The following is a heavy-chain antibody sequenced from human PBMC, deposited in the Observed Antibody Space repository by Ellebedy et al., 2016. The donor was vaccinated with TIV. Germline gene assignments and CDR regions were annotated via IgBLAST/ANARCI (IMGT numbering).Heavy chain of an antibody. CDR2: IYHSGST. D-gene: IGHD3-10*01. CDR3: ARDRYYYGSGIAGGMDV. CDR1: GGSISSGGYS. V-gene: IGHV4-30-2*01. J-gene: IGHJ6*02. Sequence: SETLSLTXAVSGGSISSGGYSWSWIRQPPGKGLEWIGYIYHSGSTYYNPSLKSRVTISVDRSKNQFSLKLSSVTAADTAVYYCARDRYYYGSGIAGGMDVWGQGTTVTVSS.